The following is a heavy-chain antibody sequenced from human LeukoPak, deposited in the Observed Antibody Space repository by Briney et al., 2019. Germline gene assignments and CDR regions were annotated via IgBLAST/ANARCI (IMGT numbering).Heavy chain of an antibody. J-gene: IGHJ4*02. D-gene: IGHD3-10*01. Sequence: SETLSLTCAVYGGSFSGYYWSWIRQPPGKGLEWIGEINHSGSTNYNPSLKSRVTISVDTSKNQFSLKLSSVTAADTAVYYCARSPRRIWFGELSPFDYWGQGTLVTVSS. CDR3: ARSPRRIWFGELSPFDY. V-gene: IGHV4-34*01. CDR2: INHSGST. CDR1: GGSFSGYY.